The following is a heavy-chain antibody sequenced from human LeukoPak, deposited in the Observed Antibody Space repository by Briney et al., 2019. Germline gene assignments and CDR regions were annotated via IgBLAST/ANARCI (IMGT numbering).Heavy chain of an antibody. CDR1: GFTFSSYG. Sequence: GGSLRLSCAASGFTFSSYGLHWVRQAPGKGLEWVAFIRNDGNNKCYADSVKGRFTISRDNSKDTLFLQMNSLRAEDTAVYYWAKDRSRNYFDYWGQGTLVTVSS. J-gene: IGHJ4*02. V-gene: IGHV3-30*02. CDR2: IRNDGNNK. CDR3: AKDRSRNYFDY.